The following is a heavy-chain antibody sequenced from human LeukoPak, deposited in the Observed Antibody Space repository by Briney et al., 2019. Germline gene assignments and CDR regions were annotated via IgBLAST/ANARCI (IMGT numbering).Heavy chain of an antibody. CDR1: GFYFNDYG. V-gene: IGHV3-30*18. J-gene: IGHJ4*02. D-gene: IGHD3-16*01. CDR3: AKEYYDYTWGTFPPWVFDY. CDR2: ISYDGSGK. Sequence: GGSLRLSCAASGFYFNDYGLNWVRQAPGKGLEWVARISYDGSGKFYAESEKGRFTISRENSKSTVSLQINSLRADDTAVYYCAKEYYDYTWGTFPPWVFDYWGQGSLVTVSS.